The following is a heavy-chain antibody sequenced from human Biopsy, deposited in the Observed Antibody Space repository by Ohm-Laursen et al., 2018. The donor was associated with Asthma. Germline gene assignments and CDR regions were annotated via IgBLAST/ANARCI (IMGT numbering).Heavy chain of an antibody. D-gene: IGHD3-9*01. CDR3: ARTYYDFLTGQVKDVFGV. Sequence: ASVKISCKASGYNFISFAIHWVRQAPGQRLEWMGWVNTGNGDTKYSQKFQGRVTITRDTSASTAYMELRSLRSEDTATYYCARTYYDFLTGQVKDVFGVWGQGTMVTVSS. CDR1: GYNFISFA. J-gene: IGHJ3*01. CDR2: VNTGNGDT. V-gene: IGHV1-3*04.